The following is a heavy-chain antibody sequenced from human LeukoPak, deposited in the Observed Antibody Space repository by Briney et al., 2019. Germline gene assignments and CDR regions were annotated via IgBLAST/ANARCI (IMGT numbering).Heavy chain of an antibody. Sequence: PSETLSLTCTVSGVSISSYHWTWIRQPPGKGLEWIGYIYHSGSTYYNPSLKSRVTISVDRSKNQFSLKLSSVTAADTAVYYCARVSGGGSYYGAGTPHLDYGGQGTLVTVSS. V-gene: IGHV4-59*12. CDR3: ARVSGGGSYYGAGTPHLDY. CDR2: IYHSGST. CDR1: GVSISSYH. D-gene: IGHD1-26*01. J-gene: IGHJ4*02.